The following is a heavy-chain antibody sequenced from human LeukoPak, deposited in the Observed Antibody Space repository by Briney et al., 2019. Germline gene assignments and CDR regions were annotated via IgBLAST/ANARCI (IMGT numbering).Heavy chain of an antibody. CDR3: ARDSGVSSSYAFDI. V-gene: IGHV4-30-4*08. Sequence: SQTLSLTCTVSGGSISSGNYYWSWIRQPPGKGLEWIGYIYYSGSTYYNPSLKSRVTISVDTSKNQFSLKLSSVTAADTAVYYCARDSGVSSSYAFDIWGQGTMVAVSS. CDR2: IYYSGST. J-gene: IGHJ3*02. CDR1: GGSISSGNYY.